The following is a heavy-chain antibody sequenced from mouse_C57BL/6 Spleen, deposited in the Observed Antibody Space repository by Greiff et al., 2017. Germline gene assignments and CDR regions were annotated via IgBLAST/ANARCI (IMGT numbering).Heavy chain of an antibody. V-gene: IGHV3-6*01. D-gene: IGHD1-1*01. CDR1: GYSITSGYY. CDR2: INYNGST. Sequence: ESGPGLVKPSQSLSLTCSVTGYSITSGYYWTWIRQFPGNKLEWMGYINYNGSTNYNPSLKNRSSITRDTSKNQFFLKLNSVTTEDTATYYCAREEGDYYGSSPRYFDVWGTGTTVTVSS. CDR3: AREEGDYYGSSPRYFDV. J-gene: IGHJ1*03.